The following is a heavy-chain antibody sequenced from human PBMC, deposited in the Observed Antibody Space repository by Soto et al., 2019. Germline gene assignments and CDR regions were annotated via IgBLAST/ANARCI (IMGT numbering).Heavy chain of an antibody. Sequence: QVQLQESGPRLVRPSQTLSLLCSVSGGSISSGGHYWTWVRQFTGKGLEWIGYILYGENTFYNPSLKGRVVISGDTSKNQFSLNLTSVTAADTAMYYCVRDGVGILTAPRFYEYWGRGALVTVS. D-gene: IGHD2-21*02. CDR1: GGSISSGGHY. V-gene: IGHV4-31*03. CDR2: ILYGENT. J-gene: IGHJ1*01. CDR3: VRDGVGILTAPRFYEY.